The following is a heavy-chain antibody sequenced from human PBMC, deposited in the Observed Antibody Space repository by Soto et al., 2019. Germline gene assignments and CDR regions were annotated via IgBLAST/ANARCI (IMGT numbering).Heavy chain of an antibody. D-gene: IGHD2-8*01. V-gene: IGHV3-30*18. J-gene: IGHJ4*02. CDR2: ISYDGSNK. CDR3: AKGAVKNGVSPLSYFDY. CDR1: GFTFSSYG. Sequence: QVQLVESGGGVVQPGRSLRLSCAASGFTFSSYGMHWVRQAPGKGLEWVAVISYDGSNKYYADSVKGRFTISRDNSKNTLYLQMNSLRAEDTAVYYCAKGAVKNGVSPLSYFDYWGQGTLVTVSS.